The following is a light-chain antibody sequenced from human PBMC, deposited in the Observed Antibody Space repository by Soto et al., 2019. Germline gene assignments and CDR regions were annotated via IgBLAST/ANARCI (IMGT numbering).Light chain of an antibody. CDR3: QQYDTWWT. V-gene: IGKV3-15*01. CDR1: QSVSTN. Sequence: KVTTQSPATVSVSPGQGATLSCRASQSVSTNLAWYQQKPGQAPRLLIYGASTRAIGIPARFSGSGSGTEFTLTISSLQSEDFAVYFCQQYDTWWTFGQGTKVDIK. CDR2: GAS. J-gene: IGKJ1*01.